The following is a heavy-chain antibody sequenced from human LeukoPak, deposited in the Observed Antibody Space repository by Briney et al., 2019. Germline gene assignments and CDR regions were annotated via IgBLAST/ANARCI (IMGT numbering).Heavy chain of an antibody. CDR2: IVHSGNT. J-gene: IGHJ3*02. CDR3: ASTGEQQLGAFDI. V-gene: IGHV4-34*12. D-gene: IGHD6-13*01. Sequence: SETLSLTCAVYGGSFSGYYWSWIRQPPGKGLEWIGEIVHSGNTKYNPSLKSRVTISVDTSKNQFSLKLSSVTAADTAVYYCASTGEQQLGAFDIWGQGTMVTVSS. CDR1: GGSFSGYY.